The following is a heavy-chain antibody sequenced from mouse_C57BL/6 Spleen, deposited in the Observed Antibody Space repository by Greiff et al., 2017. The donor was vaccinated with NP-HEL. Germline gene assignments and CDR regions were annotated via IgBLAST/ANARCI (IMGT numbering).Heavy chain of an antibody. V-gene: IGHV1-64*01. CDR2: IHPNSGST. J-gene: IGHJ3*01. CDR1: GYTFTSYW. D-gene: IGHD2-2*01. CDR3: ARQYGYDGVFAY. Sequence: QVQLQQPGAELVKPGASVKLSCKASGYTFTSYWMHWVKQRPGQGLEWIGMIHPNSGSTNYNEKFKSKATLTVDKSSSTAYMQLSSLTSEDSAVYYCARQYGYDGVFAYWGQGTLVTVSA.